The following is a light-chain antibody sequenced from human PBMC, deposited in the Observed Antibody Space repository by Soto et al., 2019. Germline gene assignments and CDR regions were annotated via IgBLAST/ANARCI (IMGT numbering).Light chain of an antibody. CDR3: KQRTNWHPAVT. CDR1: QSISSN. J-gene: IGKJ5*01. Sequence: EIVLTESSGTLSVSPGERSTLSCMAIQSISSNLAWYQQRPGQPPRLLIHDISDRATGVPPRFSGRGSGTDFTLTISSLEPEDFAVYYCKQRTNWHPAVTLGPGTRLENK. V-gene: IGKV3-11*01. CDR2: DIS.